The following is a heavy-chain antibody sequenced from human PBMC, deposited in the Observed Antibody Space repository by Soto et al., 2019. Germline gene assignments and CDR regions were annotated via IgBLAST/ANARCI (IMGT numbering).Heavy chain of an antibody. CDR3: ARVGLRYDSSGSNWYYFDY. J-gene: IGHJ4*02. V-gene: IGHV1-69*13. D-gene: IGHD3-22*01. CDR2: YIPVFGTA. Sequence: SVKVSCKASGGTFSSYDISWVRQAPGQGLEWMGVYIPVFGTANYAQKFKGRVTITADEPTSTAYMELSSLRSEDTAVYYCARVGLRYDSSGSNWYYFDYWGQGTLVTVSS. CDR1: GGTFSSYD.